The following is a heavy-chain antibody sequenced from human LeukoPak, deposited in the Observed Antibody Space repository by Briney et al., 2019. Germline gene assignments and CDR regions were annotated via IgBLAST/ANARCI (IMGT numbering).Heavy chain of an antibody. CDR3: ARVVYSGYEGRNWFDP. D-gene: IGHD5-12*01. J-gene: IGHJ5*02. CDR1: GFRFSDYY. V-gene: IGHV3-11*01. Sequence: KAGGSLRLSCAASGFRFSDYYMSWIRQAPGKGLKWVSYISSSGGTIYYADSVKGRFTISRDNAKNSLYLQMNSLRAEDTAVYYCARVVYSGYEGRNWFDPWGQGTPVTVSS. CDR2: ISSSGGTI.